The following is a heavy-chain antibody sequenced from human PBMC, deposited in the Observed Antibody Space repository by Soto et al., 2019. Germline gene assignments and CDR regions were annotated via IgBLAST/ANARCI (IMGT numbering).Heavy chain of an antibody. CDR1: GFTFSSYA. CDR3: AREMTRDSSGYYFFIFDY. CDR2: ISYDGSNK. D-gene: IGHD3-22*01. J-gene: IGHJ4*02. V-gene: IGHV3-30-3*01. Sequence: QPGGSLRLSCAASGFTFSSYAMHWVRQAPGKGLEWVAVISYDGSNKYYADSVKGRFTISRDNSKNTLYLQMNSLKAEDTAVYYCAREMTRDSSGYYFFIFDYWGQGTLVTVSS.